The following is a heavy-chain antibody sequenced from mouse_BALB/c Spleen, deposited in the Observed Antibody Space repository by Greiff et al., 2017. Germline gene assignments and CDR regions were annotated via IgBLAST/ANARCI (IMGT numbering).Heavy chain of an antibody. CDR3: ARRGLPNYAMDY. J-gene: IGHJ4*01. CDR2: INPSNGRT. D-gene: IGHD2-10*01. Sequence: QVQLQQPGAELVKPGASVKLSCKASGYTFTSYWMHWVKQRPGQGLEWIGEINPSNGRTNYNEKFKSKATLTVDKSSSTAYMQLSSLTSEDSAVYYCARRGLPNYAMDYWGQGASVTVSS. CDR1: GYTFTSYW. V-gene: IGHV1S81*02.